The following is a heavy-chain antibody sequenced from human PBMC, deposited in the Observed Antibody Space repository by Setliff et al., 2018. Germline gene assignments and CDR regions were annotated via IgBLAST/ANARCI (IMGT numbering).Heavy chain of an antibody. J-gene: IGHJ4*02. CDR2: INAGNGNT. Sequence: ASVKVSCKASGYTFTSYAMHWVRQAPGQRLEWMGWINAGNGNTKYSQKFQGRVTITRDTSASTAYMELSSLRSEDTAVYYCARTPVEVIQLWLTPLDYWGQGTLVTVSS. V-gene: IGHV1-3*01. D-gene: IGHD5-18*01. CDR3: ARTPVEVIQLWLTPLDY. CDR1: GYTFTSYA.